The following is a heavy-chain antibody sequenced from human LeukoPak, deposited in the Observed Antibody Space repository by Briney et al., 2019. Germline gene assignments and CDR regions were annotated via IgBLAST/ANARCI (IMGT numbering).Heavy chain of an antibody. D-gene: IGHD3-10*01. CDR2: IYYSGST. CDR1: GASISTSAYY. CDR3: ARLPPPRRITMVRGVNPGFDY. J-gene: IGHJ4*02. Sequence: PSETLSLTCSVSGASISTSAYYWGWIRQPPGKGLEWIGSIYYSGSTNYNPSLKSRVTISVDTSKNQFSLKLSSVTAADTAVYYCARLPPPRRITMVRGVNPGFDYWGQGTLVTVSS. V-gene: IGHV4-39*07.